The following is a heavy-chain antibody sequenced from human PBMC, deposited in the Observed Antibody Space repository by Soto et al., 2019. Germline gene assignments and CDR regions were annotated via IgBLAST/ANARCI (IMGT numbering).Heavy chain of an antibody. V-gene: IGHV1-8*01. J-gene: IGHJ4*02. CDR1: GYTFTSYD. D-gene: IGHD6-6*01. CDR3: ARGSFAWQLVRY. CDR2: MNPNSGNT. Sequence: ASVRVSCKASGYTFTSYDINWVRQATGQGLEWMGWMNPNSGNTGYAQKFQGRVTMTRNTSISTAYMELSSLRSEDTAVYYCARGSFAWQLVRYWGQGTLVTVSS.